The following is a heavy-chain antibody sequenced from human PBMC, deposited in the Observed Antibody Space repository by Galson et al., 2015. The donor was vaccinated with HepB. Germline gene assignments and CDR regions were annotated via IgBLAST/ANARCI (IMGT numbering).Heavy chain of an antibody. CDR2: ISGSGGST. CDR1: GFTVSSNY. CDR3: AKERSSGWYGAFDI. V-gene: IGHV3-23*01. D-gene: IGHD6-19*01. Sequence: SLRLSCAASGFTVSSNYMSWVRQAPGKGLEWVSAISGSGGSTYYADSVKGRFTISRDNSKNTLYLQMNSLRAEDTAVYYCAKERSSGWYGAFDIWGQGTMVTVSS. J-gene: IGHJ3*02.